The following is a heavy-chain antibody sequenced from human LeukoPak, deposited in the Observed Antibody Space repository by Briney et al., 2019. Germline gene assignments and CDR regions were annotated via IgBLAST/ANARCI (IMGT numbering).Heavy chain of an antibody. J-gene: IGHJ6*02. CDR3: ATVVKDMVATYYYYGMDV. CDR1: GYTFASYG. Sequence: ASVKVSCKASGYTFASYGISWVRQAPGQGLEWMGWISAYNGNTNYAQKLQGRVTMTTDTSTSTAYMELRSLRSDDTAVYYCATVVKDMVATYYYYGMDVWGQGTTVTVSS. V-gene: IGHV1-18*01. D-gene: IGHD5-12*01. CDR2: ISAYNGNT.